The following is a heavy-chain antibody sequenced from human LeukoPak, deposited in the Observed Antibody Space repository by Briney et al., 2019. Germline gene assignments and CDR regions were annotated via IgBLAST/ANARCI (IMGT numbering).Heavy chain of an antibody. J-gene: IGHJ6*03. CDR3: AKNGDRGAYCSGGSCYPYYYYYMGV. CDR1: GFTFDDYG. D-gene: IGHD2-15*01. V-gene: IGHV3-23*01. Sequence: PGGSLRLSCAASGFTFDDYGMSWVRPAPGKGLEWVSAISGTGGTTYYADSVKGRFTISRDNSKNTLYLQMNSLRAEDTAVYYCAKNGDRGAYCSGGSCYPYYYYYMGVWGKGTTVTISS. CDR2: ISGTGGTT.